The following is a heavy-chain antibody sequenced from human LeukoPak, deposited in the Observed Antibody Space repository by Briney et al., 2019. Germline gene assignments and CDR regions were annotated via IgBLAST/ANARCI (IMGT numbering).Heavy chain of an antibody. CDR1: GFTFSSYW. Sequence: GGSLRLSCAASGFTFSSYWMNWVRQAPGKGLEWVAYINQDGSEKYYVDSVKGRFTISRDNAKNSLYLQMNSLRAEDTAVYYCARGRYCSGGSCYSDYWGQGTLVTVSS. CDR2: INQDGSEK. J-gene: IGHJ4*02. D-gene: IGHD2-15*01. V-gene: IGHV3-7*03. CDR3: ARGRYCSGGSCYSDY.